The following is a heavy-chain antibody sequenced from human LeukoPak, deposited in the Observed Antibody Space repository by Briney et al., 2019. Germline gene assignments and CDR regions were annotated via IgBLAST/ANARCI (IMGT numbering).Heavy chain of an antibody. Sequence: GGSQRLSCAASGFTFDDYAMHWVRQAPGKGLEWVSGISWNSGSIGYADSVKGRFTISRDNAKNSLYLQMNSLRAEDTAVYYCARDKSHYDFWSGYYPAWGQGTLVTVSS. CDR3: ARDKSHYDFWSGYYPA. CDR2: ISWNSGSI. D-gene: IGHD3-3*01. V-gene: IGHV3-9*01. J-gene: IGHJ4*02. CDR1: GFTFDDYA.